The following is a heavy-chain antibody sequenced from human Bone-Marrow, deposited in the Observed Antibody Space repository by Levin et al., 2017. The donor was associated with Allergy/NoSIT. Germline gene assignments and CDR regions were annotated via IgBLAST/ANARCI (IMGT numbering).Heavy chain of an antibody. D-gene: IGHD1-20*01. CDR1: GYTFTSYA. Sequence: ASVKVSCKASGYTFTSYAMHWVRQAPGQRLEWMGWINAGNGNTKYSQKFQGRVTITRDTSASTAYMELRSLRSEDTAVYYCARCSTLTGTDAFDIWGQGTMVTVSS. V-gene: IGHV1-3*01. CDR3: ARCSTLTGTDAFDI. J-gene: IGHJ3*02. CDR2: INAGNGNT.